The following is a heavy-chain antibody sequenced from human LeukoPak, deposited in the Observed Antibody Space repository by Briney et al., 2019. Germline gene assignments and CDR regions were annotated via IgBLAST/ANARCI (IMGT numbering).Heavy chain of an antibody. CDR2: IIPIYGAE. CDR1: GGSFSTYG. CDR3: ARDYDSSGPQKNYFDN. Sequence: SVKVSCKASGGSFSTYGITWVRQGPGQGLEWMGRIIPIYGAENYAQKFQGRVTVAADKSTTTAYMELRGLRSEDTAVYYCARDYDSSGPQKNYFDNWGQGVLVTVSS. J-gene: IGHJ4*02. V-gene: IGHV1-69*06. D-gene: IGHD3-22*01.